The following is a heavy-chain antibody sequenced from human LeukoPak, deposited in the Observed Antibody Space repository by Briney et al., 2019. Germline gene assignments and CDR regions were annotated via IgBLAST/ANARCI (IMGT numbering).Heavy chain of an antibody. CDR2: INHSGST. V-gene: IGHV4-34*01. D-gene: IGHD1-26*01. CDR3: ARGLGGATLDY. Sequence: PSETLSLTCAVYGGSFSGYYWSWIRQPPGKGLEWIGEINHSGSTNCNPSLKSRVTISVDTSKNQFSLKLSSVTAADTAVYYCARGLGGATLDYWGQGTLVTVSS. J-gene: IGHJ4*02. CDR1: GGSFSGYY.